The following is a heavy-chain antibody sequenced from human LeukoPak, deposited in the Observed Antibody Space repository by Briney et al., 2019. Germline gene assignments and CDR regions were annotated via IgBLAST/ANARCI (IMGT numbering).Heavy chain of an antibody. CDR2: ISGSGGST. Sequence: TGGSLRLSCAASGFTFSSYAMSWVRQAPGKGLEWVSAISGSGGSTYYADSVKGRFTISRDNSKNMLYLQMNSLRAEDTAVYYCAKGAAGGSGSYYQKNWFDPWGQGTLVTVSS. CDR3: AKGAAGGSGSYYQKNWFDP. J-gene: IGHJ5*02. CDR1: GFTFSSYA. D-gene: IGHD3-10*01. V-gene: IGHV3-23*01.